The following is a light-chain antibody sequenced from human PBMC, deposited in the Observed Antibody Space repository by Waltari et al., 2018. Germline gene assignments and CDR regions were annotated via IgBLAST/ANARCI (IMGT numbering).Light chain of an antibody. Sequence: DIQMAQSPSTLSASVGDRVTITCRASQSISYALAWYQQKPGKAPKLLIYKESTLEGGFPSRFSGSGSGTEFTLTITSLQPDDFATYCCQQYNRYSSFGQGTRLEI. CDR3: QQYNRYSS. CDR2: KES. J-gene: IGKJ5*01. V-gene: IGKV1-5*03. CDR1: QSISYA.